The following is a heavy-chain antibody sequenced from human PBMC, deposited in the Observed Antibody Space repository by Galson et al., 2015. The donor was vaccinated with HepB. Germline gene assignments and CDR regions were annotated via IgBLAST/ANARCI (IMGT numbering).Heavy chain of an antibody. V-gene: IGHV3-23*01. CDR1: GFTFSSYA. CDR3: AKGYCSSTSCYKEYFQH. D-gene: IGHD2-2*02. CDR2: ISGSGGST. Sequence: SLRLSCAASGFTFSSYAMSWVRQAPGKGLEWVSAISGSGGSTYYADSVKGRFTISRDNSKNTLYLQMNSLRAEDTAVYYCAKGYCSSTSCYKEYFQHWGQGTLVTVSS. J-gene: IGHJ1*01.